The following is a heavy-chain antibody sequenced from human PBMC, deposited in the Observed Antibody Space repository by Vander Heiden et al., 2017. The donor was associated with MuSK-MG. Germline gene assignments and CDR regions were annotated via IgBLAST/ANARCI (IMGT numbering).Heavy chain of an antibody. CDR1: GYSFTTYW. D-gene: IGHD6-13*01. CDR2: IYPGDSDT. Sequence: EVQLVQSGAEVKQPGESLKISCKGSGYSFTTYWIGRGRQMPGKGLEWMGIIYPGDSDTRYSPSFQGQVTISADQSISTAYLQWSSLKASDSAMYYCARSISPAAYPFDYWGQGTLVTVSS. V-gene: IGHV5-51*03. CDR3: ARSISPAAYPFDY. J-gene: IGHJ4*02.